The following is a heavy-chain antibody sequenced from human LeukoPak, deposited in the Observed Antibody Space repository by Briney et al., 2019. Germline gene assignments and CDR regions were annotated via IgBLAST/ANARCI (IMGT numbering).Heavy chain of an antibody. Sequence: SQTLSLTCAISGDSVSRNSAAWNWFRQSPSRGLEWLGRTYYRSRWYNDYAVSVKSRITINPDTSKNQFSLQLNSVTPEDTAVYYCARFNSRSKWFDPWGQGTLVTVSS. D-gene: IGHD6-6*01. CDR2: TYYRSRWYN. V-gene: IGHV6-1*01. CDR1: GDSVSRNSAA. CDR3: ARFNSRSKWFDP. J-gene: IGHJ5*02.